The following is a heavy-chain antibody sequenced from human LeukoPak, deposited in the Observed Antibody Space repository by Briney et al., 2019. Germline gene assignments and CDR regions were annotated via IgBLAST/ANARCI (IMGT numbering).Heavy chain of an antibody. J-gene: IGHJ5*02. CDR1: GGSFSGYY. CDR2: INHSGST. Sequence: SETLSLTCAVYGGSFSGYYWSWIRQPPGKGLEWIGEINHSGSTNYNPSLKSRVTISVDTSKNQFSLKLSSVTAADTAVYYCAPVTTGLDPWGQGTLVTVSS. CDR3: APVTTGLDP. D-gene: IGHD4-11*01. V-gene: IGHV4-34*01.